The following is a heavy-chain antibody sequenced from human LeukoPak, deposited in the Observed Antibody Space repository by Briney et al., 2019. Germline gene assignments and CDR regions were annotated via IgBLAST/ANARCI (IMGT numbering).Heavy chain of an antibody. CDR2: IYYSGST. CDR3: ARGRQEISMIIVVMTAVSYYLDA. CDR1: GGSISSSSYY. D-gene: IGHD3-22*01. J-gene: IGHJ6*03. Sequence: SETLSLTCTVSGGSISSSSYYWGWIRQPPGKGLEWIGSIYYSGSTYYNPSLKSRLTISRDTSKNQFSLRLRSVTAADTGIYYCARGRQEISMIIVVMTAVSYYLDAWGKGTTVTVS. V-gene: IGHV4-39*07.